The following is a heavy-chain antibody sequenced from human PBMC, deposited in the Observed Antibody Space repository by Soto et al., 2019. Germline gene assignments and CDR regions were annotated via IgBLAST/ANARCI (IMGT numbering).Heavy chain of an antibody. Sequence: GGSLRLSYAASGFTFSSYAMSWVRQAPGKGLEWVSAISGGGGITYYADSVKGRFTISTDNSKNTLFLQMNSLRAEDTAVYYCAKVAGYYYYGMDVWGQGTTVTVSS. CDR1: GFTFSSYA. J-gene: IGHJ6*02. D-gene: IGHD6-19*01. V-gene: IGHV3-23*01. CDR3: AKVAGYYYYGMDV. CDR2: ISGGGGIT.